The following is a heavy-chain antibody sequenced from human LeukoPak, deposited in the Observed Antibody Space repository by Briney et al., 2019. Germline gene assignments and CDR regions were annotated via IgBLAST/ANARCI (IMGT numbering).Heavy chain of an antibody. CDR3: ASHSSGWSIDY. Sequence: GGSLRLSCVASGFSFQNYGMAWVRPVPGKGLEWVSSISSSSSYIYYADSVKGRFTISRDNAKNSLYLQMSSLRAEDTAVYYCASHSSGWSIDYWGQGTLVTVSS. D-gene: IGHD6-19*01. CDR2: ISSSSSYI. V-gene: IGHV3-21*01. CDR1: GFSFQNYG. J-gene: IGHJ4*02.